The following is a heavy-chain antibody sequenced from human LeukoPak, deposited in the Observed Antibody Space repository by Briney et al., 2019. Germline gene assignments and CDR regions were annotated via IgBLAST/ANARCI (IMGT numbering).Heavy chain of an antibody. Sequence: GGSLRLSCAASGFTFSSYSMNWVRQAPGKGLEWVSSISSSSSYIYYADSVKGRFTISRDNAKNSLYLQMNSLRAEDTAVYYCARVGATGPLDSSGYYPYYYMDVWGKGTTVTVSS. J-gene: IGHJ6*03. V-gene: IGHV3-21*01. CDR1: GFTFSSYS. CDR3: ARVGATGPLDSSGYYPYYYMDV. CDR2: ISSSSSYI. D-gene: IGHD3-22*01.